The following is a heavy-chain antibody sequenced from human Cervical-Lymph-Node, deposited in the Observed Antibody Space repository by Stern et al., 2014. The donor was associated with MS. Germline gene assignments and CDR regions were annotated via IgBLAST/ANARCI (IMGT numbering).Heavy chain of an antibody. D-gene: IGHD2-2*01. J-gene: IGHJ6*02. CDR1: GFTFSSYG. V-gene: IGHV3-33*01. Sequence: VQLEESGGGVVQPGRSLRLSCAASGFTFSSYGMHRVRQAPGKGLEWVAVIWYDGSNKYYADSVQGRFTISRDNSKNTLYLQMNSLRAEDTAVYYCARVNGDIVVVPAAIDYYYGMDVWGQGTTVTVSS. CDR2: IWYDGSNK. CDR3: ARVNGDIVVVPAAIDYYYGMDV.